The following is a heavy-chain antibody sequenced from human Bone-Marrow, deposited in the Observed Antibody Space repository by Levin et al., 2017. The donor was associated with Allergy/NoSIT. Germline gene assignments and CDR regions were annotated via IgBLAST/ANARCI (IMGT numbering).Heavy chain of an antibody. V-gene: IGHV5-10-1*01. J-gene: IGHJ1*01. Sequence: GESLKISCKGSGYSFPSYWISWVRQMPGKGLEWMGRIDPSNSYTNYSPSFQGQVTISADKSISAAYLQWSSLKASDTAMYYCARRGSAYGAEFFQHWGQGTLVTVSS. CDR1: GYSFPSYW. CDR2: IDPSNSYT. D-gene: IGHD5-12*01. CDR3: ARRGSAYGAEFFQH.